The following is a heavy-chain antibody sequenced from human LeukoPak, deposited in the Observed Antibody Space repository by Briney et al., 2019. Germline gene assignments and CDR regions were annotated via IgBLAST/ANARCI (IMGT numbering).Heavy chain of an antibody. Sequence: PGGSLRLSCAASGFTFSSYWMSWVRQSPGQGLEWVANIKQDGGEMYYVDTVKGRFTIFRDNAKNALYLQMNNLRDDDTAVYYCARDKIEGATYFDYWGQGTLVTVSS. D-gene: IGHD1-26*01. V-gene: IGHV3-7*01. CDR1: GFTFSSYW. CDR3: ARDKIEGATYFDY. CDR2: IKQDGGEM. J-gene: IGHJ4*02.